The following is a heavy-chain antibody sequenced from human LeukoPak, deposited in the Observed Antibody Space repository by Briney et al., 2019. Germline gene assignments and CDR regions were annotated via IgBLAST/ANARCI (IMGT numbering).Heavy chain of an antibody. V-gene: IGHV1-2*02. Sequence: ASVKVSCKVSGYTFTGYYIHWEREAPGQGLEWVGWINPNSGDTHSAQNFQGRVTMTRDTSISTASMDLSRLRSDDTAVYYCARAPKNDAYEIRGRGTMVTVSS. CDR3: ARAPKNDAYEI. J-gene: IGHJ3*02. CDR2: INPNSGDT. CDR1: GYTFTGYY.